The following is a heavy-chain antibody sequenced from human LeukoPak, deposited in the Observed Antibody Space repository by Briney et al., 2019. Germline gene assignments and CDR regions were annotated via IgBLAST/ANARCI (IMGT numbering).Heavy chain of an antibody. J-gene: IGHJ4*02. D-gene: IGHD3-22*01. CDR2: ISSSSSYI. CDR1: GFTFSSYS. Sequence: GGSLRLSCAASGFTFSSYSMNWVRQAPGKGLEWVSSISSSSSYIYYADSVKGRFTISRDNAKNSLYLQMNSLRAEDTAVYYCASRDDSSGLYSDYWGQGTLVTVSS. V-gene: IGHV3-21*01. CDR3: ASRDDSSGLYSDY.